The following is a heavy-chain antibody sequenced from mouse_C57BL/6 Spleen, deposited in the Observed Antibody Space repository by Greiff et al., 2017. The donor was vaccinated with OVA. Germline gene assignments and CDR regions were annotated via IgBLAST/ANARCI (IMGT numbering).Heavy chain of an antibody. CDR3: ARRGGYYGSSLSYAMDY. Sequence: VQLQQPGAELVKPGASVKLSCKASGYTFTSYWMQWVKQRPGQGLEWIGEIDPSDSYTNYNQKFKGKATLTVDTSSSTAYMQLSSLTSEDSAVYDCARRGGYYGSSLSYAMDYWGQGTSVTVSS. CDR2: IDPSDSYT. CDR1: GYTFTSYW. J-gene: IGHJ4*01. V-gene: IGHV1-50*01. D-gene: IGHD1-1*01.